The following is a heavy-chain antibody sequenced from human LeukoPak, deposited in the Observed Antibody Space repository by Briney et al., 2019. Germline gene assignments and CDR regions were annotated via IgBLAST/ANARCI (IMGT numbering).Heavy chain of an antibody. CDR1: GGSFSGYY. CDR3: ARHGSSGWYKTNWFDP. J-gene: IGHJ5*02. D-gene: IGHD6-19*01. V-gene: IGHV4-34*01. Sequence: SETLSLTCAVYGGSFSGYYWSWIRQPPGKGLEWIGEINHSGSTNYNPSLKSRVTISVDTSKNQFSLKLSSVTAADTAVYYCARHGSSGWYKTNWFDPWGQGTLVTVSS. CDR2: INHSGST.